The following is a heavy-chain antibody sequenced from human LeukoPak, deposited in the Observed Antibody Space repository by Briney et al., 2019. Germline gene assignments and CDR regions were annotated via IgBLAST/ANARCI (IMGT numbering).Heavy chain of an antibody. CDR3: AKGRSSWFPAFDY. V-gene: IGHV3-23*01. Sequence: GSLRLSCAASGFTFSSYSMNWVRQAPGKGLEWVSTISGSGGSTYYADSVKGRFTISRDNSKNTLYLQMNSLRAEDTAVYYCAKGRSSWFPAFDYWGQGTLVTVSS. D-gene: IGHD6-13*01. CDR1: GFTFSSYS. J-gene: IGHJ4*02. CDR2: ISGSGGST.